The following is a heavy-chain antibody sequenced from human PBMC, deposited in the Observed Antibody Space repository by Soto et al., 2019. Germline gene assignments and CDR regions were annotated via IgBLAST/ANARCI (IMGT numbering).Heavy chain of an antibody. J-gene: IGHJ6*02. CDR3: ARGVTMVRGVSYYYYGMDV. CDR2: FYYTGIT. D-gene: IGHD3-10*01. CDR1: GGSISNYY. V-gene: IGHV4-59*12. Sequence: SETLSLTCTVSGGSISNYYWSWIRQPPGKGLEWIGYFYYTGITNYNPSLKSRISISVDTSKNQFSLKLSSVTAADTAVYYCARGVTMVRGVSYYYYGMDVWGQGTTVTVSS.